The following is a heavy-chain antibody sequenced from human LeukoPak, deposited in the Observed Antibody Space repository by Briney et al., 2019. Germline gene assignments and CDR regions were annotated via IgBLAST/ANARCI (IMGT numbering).Heavy chain of an antibody. V-gene: IGHV3-30*18. CDR2: ISSDGSNK. CDR3: AKGISSGYYWASDC. D-gene: IGHD3-22*01. Sequence: GGSLRLSCAASGFTFTSYGIHWVRQAPGKGLEWVAVISSDGSNKYYADSVKGRFTISRDNSKNTLFLQMNSLRAEDTAVYYCAKGISSGYYWASDCWGQGTLVTASS. CDR1: GFTFTSYG. J-gene: IGHJ4*02.